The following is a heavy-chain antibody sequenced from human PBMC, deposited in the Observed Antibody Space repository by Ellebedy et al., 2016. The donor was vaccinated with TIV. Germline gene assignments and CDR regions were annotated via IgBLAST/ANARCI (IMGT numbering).Heavy chain of an antibody. CDR1: GFSFRNYW. V-gene: IGHV3-7*01. CDR2: IYTDGSEK. Sequence: GGSLRLSCAASGFSFRNYWMGWVRQAPGKGLEWVANIYTDGSEKYYVDSVKGRFTISRDNAKNSLYLQLNSMRVEDTAVYYCARRGSDGDYAEQVNKWFDRWGQGTLVTV. CDR3: ARRGSDGDYAEQVNKWFDR. D-gene: IGHD4-17*01. J-gene: IGHJ5*02.